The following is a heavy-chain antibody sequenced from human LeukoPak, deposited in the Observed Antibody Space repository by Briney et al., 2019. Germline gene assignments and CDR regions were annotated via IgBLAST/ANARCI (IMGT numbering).Heavy chain of an antibody. V-gene: IGHV3-21*01. Sequence: PGGSLRCSSAASGFTFTTYTMNWLRQAPGHGWKWGSSISSTSSYIYYADSVRGRFTISRDNPKNSVYLQMNSLRAEDTAVYYCARERDYGGNWDYFDYWGQGTLLAVSS. CDR2: ISSTSSYI. CDR1: GFTFTTYT. CDR3: ARERDYGGNWDYFDY. J-gene: IGHJ4*02. D-gene: IGHD4-23*01.